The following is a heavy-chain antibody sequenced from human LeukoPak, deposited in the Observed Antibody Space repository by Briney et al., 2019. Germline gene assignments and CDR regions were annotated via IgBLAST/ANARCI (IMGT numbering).Heavy chain of an antibody. CDR3: ASRSSSWYSYYFDY. CDR1: GGSISSYY. V-gene: IGHV4-59*01. D-gene: IGHD6-13*01. J-gene: IGHJ4*02. CDR2: IYYSGSA. Sequence: PSETLSLTCTVSGGSISSYYWSWIRQPPGKGLEWIWYIYYSGSANYNPSLKSRVTISVYTSKNQFSLKLSSVTAADTAVYYCASRSSSWYSYYFDYWGQGTLVTVSS.